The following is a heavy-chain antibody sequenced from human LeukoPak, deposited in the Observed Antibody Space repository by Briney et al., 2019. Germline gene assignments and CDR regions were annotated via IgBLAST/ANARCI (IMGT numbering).Heavy chain of an antibody. Sequence: PGGSLRLSCAASGFTFSSYEMNWVRQAPGKGLEWVSYISSSGSTIYYADSVKGRFTISRDNAKNSLYLQMNGLRAEDTAVYYCARDFRGVSPLDYWGQGTLVTVSS. J-gene: IGHJ4*02. V-gene: IGHV3-48*03. CDR3: ARDFRGVSPLDY. CDR1: GFTFSSYE. CDR2: ISSSGSTI. D-gene: IGHD3-10*01.